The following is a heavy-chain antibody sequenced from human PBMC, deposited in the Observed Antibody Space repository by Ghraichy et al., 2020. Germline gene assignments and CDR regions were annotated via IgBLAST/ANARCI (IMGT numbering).Heavy chain of an antibody. J-gene: IGHJ4*02. CDR1: GFTFDDYA. CDR3: AKDRYYGSGSYFPFDY. V-gene: IGHV3-9*01. CDR2: ISWNSGSI. D-gene: IGHD3-10*01. Sequence: GGSLRLSCAASGFTFDDYAMHWVRQAPGKGLEWVSGISWNSGSIGYADSVKGRFTISRDNAKNSLYLQMNSLRAEDTALYYCAKDRYYGSGSYFPFDYWGQGTLVTVSS.